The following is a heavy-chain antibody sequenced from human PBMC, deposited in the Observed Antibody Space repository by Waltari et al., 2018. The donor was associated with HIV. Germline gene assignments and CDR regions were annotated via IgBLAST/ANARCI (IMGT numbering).Heavy chain of an antibody. Sequence: QVRLQQWGAGLLKTSETLSLSCAVYGGSFSGYYWSWIRQSPGKGLECIGEINNSRSINYNPSLNSRVIISVDRYKNQFSLKLTSVTAADTAVYYCARGSWGSGMDVWGLGTTVIVSS. CDR1: GGSFSGYY. V-gene: IGHV4-34*01. J-gene: IGHJ6*02. CDR3: ARGSWGSGMDV. D-gene: IGHD7-27*01. CDR2: INNSRSI.